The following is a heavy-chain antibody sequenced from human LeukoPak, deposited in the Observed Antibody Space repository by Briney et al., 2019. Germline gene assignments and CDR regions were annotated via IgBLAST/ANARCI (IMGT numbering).Heavy chain of an antibody. V-gene: IGHV3-23*01. J-gene: IGHJ4*02. CDR3: AKAQGYYDFWSGFDY. Sequence: PGGSLRLSCAASGFTFSSYAMSWVRQAPGKGLDWVSAISGSGGSTYYADSVKGRFTISRDNSKNTLYLQMNSLRAEDTAVYYCAKAQGYYDFWSGFDYWGQGTQVTVSS. D-gene: IGHD3-3*01. CDR1: GFTFSSYA. CDR2: ISGSGGST.